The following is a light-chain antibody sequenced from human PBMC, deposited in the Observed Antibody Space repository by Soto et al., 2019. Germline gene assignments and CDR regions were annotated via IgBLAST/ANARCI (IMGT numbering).Light chain of an antibody. Sequence: QSALTQPASVSGSPGQSITISCTGTSSDVGGYNYVSWYQQHPGKAPKLMIYEVSNRPSGVSNRFSGSKSGNTASLTISGLQAEDEADYYCQSYDSSTVVFGGGTKVTVL. CDR3: QSYDSSTVV. CDR1: SSDVGGYNY. V-gene: IGLV2-14*01. J-gene: IGLJ3*02. CDR2: EVS.